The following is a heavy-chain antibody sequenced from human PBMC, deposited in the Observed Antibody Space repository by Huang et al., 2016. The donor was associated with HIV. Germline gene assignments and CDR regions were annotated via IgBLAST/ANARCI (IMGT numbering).Heavy chain of an antibody. CDR2: ISASSGDT. J-gene: IGHJ3*02. D-gene: IGHD3-22*01. CDR1: GYTFTSYG. CDR3: ARDPKYHRIGYYRQRRGIDI. Sequence: QIQLMQSGPELKQPGASVKVSCKASGYTFTSYGITWVRQAPGQGTEWMGWISASSGDTEYAKKSQGRVTLTTDTSTNIAYMELRSLRSDDTAKYYCARDPKYHRIGYYRQRRGIDIWGQGTMVIVSS. V-gene: IGHV1-18*01.